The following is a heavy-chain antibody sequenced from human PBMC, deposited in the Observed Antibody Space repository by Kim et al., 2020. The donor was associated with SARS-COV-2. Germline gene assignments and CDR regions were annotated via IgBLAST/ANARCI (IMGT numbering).Heavy chain of an antibody. J-gene: IGHJ3*02. CDR2: T. Sequence: TSYAQTLQGRVTMTRDTATSTVYMELSSLRSEDTAVYYCAREATAHAFDIWGQGTMVTVSS. CDR3: AREATAHAFDI. V-gene: IGHV1-46*04. D-gene: IGHD4-4*01.